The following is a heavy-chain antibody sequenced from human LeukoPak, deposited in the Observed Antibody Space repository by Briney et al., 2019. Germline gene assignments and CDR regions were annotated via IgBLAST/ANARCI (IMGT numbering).Heavy chain of an antibody. CDR3: ARDVSQVEELGFVDV. D-gene: IGHD3-16*01. CDR2: IYYSGST. J-gene: IGHJ6*02. CDR1: GGSISSYY. V-gene: IGHV4-59*01. Sequence: SETLSLTCTVSGGSISSYYWSWIRQPPGKGLEWIGYIYYSGSTNYNPSLKSRVTISVDTSKNQFSLKLSSVTAADTAVYYCARDVSQVEELGFVDVWGQGTTVTASS.